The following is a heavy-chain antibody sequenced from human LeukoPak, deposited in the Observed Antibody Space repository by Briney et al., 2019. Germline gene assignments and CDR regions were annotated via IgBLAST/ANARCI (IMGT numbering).Heavy chain of an antibody. D-gene: IGHD3-10*01. V-gene: IGHV1-24*01. Sequence: GASVKVSCKVSGYTLTELSMHWVRQAPGKGLEWMGGFDPEDGETIYAQKFQGRVTMTEDTPTDTAYMELSSLRSEDTAVYYCATASYGSGSYYNRCWFDPWGQGTLVTVSS. CDR2: FDPEDGET. J-gene: IGHJ5*02. CDR3: ATASYGSGSYYNRCWFDP. CDR1: GYTLTELS.